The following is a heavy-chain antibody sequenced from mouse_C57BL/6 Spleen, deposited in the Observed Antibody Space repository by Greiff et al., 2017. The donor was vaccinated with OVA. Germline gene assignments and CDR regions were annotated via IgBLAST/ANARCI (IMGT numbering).Heavy chain of an antibody. V-gene: IGHV1-19*01. CDR1: GYTFTDYY. CDR3: ARGLTTVLDFDV. Sequence: EVQLQQSGPVLVKPGASVKMSCKASGYTFTDYYMNWVKQSHGKSLEWIGVINPYNGGTSYNQKFKGKATLTVDKSSSTAYMELNSLTSEDSAVYYCARGLTTVLDFDVWGTGTTVTVSS. CDR2: INPYNGGT. D-gene: IGHD1-1*01. J-gene: IGHJ1*03.